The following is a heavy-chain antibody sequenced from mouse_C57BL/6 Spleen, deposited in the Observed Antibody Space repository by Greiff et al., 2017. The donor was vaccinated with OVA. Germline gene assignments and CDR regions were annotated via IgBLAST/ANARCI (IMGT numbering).Heavy chain of an antibody. V-gene: IGHV1-54*01. CDR3: ARFGYESYFDY. CDR1: GYAFTNYL. CDR2: INPGSGGT. J-gene: IGHJ2*01. D-gene: IGHD2-2*01. Sequence: QVQLQQSGAELVRPGTSVKVSCKASGYAFTNYLIEWVKQRPGQGLEWIGVINPGSGGTNYNEKFKGKATLTADKSSSTAYMQLSSLTSEDSAVYFCARFGYESYFDYWGQGTTLTVSS.